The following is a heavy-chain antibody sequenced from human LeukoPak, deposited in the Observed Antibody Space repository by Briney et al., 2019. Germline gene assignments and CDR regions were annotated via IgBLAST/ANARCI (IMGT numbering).Heavy chain of an antibody. CDR1: GGSISSYY. V-gene: IGHV4-59*01. CDR3: ARTAMVEYYFDY. D-gene: IGHD5-18*01. CDR2: IYYSGST. Sequence: SETLSLTCTVSGGSISSYYWSWLRQPPGKGLEWIGYIYYSGSTNYNPSLKSRVTISVDTSKNQFSLKLSSVTAADTAVYYCARTAMVEYYFDYWGQGTLVTVSS. J-gene: IGHJ4*02.